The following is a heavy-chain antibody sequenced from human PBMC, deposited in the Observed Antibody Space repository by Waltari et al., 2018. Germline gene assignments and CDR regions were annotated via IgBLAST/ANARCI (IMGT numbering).Heavy chain of an antibody. CDR2: LSAYNGNT. V-gene: IGHV1-18*01. CDR3: ARVSLVGSLPAAENY. J-gene: IGHJ4*02. CDR1: GYTFTSYG. Sequence: QVQLVQFGAEVKKPGASVKVSCKASGYTFTSYGISWVRQATGQGLEWMGWLSAYNGNTNYAQKLQGRVTMTTDTSTSTAYMELRSLRSDDTAVYYCARVSLVGSLPAAENYWGQGTLVTVSS. D-gene: IGHD1-26*01.